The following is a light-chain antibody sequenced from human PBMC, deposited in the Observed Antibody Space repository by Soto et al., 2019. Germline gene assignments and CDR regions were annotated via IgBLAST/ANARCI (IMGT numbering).Light chain of an antibody. J-gene: IGLJ3*02. V-gene: IGLV2-8*01. CDR2: EVS. CDR1: SSDVGGYNY. Sequence: QSALTQPPSASGSPGQSVTISCTGTSSDVGGYNYVSWYQQHPGKAPKLMIYEVSERPSGVSDRFSGSKSGNTASLTVSGLQADEEADYYCSSYAGSNNVVFGGGTKLTVL. CDR3: SSYAGSNNVV.